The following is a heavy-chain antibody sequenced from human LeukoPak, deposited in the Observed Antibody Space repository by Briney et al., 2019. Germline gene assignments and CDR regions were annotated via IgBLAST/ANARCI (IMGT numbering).Heavy chain of an antibody. CDR1: GYTFTSYD. CDR2: MNPNSGST. J-gene: IGHJ5*02. Sequence: ASVKVSCKASGYTFTSYDINWVRQATGQGLEWMGWMNPNSGSTGYAQKFQGRVTMTRNTSISTAYMELSSLRSEDTAVYYCARLHYDFWSGPNWFDPWGQGTLVTVSS. V-gene: IGHV1-8*01. D-gene: IGHD3-3*01. CDR3: ARLHYDFWSGPNWFDP.